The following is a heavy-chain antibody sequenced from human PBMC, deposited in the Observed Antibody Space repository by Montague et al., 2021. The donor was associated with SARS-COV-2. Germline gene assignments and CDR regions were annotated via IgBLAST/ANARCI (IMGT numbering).Heavy chain of an antibody. CDR2: XYSNGDK. V-gene: IGHV2-5*01. Sequence: PALVKPTQTLTLTCTFSGFSLSTPNVGVAWIRQPPGKALEWLAVXYSNGDKRHSPSLQRRLTITKDTSRNQVVVSLTNVDPLDTATYYCAHLIRYYDIFTGIPFDDWGQGTQVTVSS. D-gene: IGHD3-9*01. CDR1: GFSLSTPNVG. CDR3: AHLIRYYDIFTGIPFDD. J-gene: IGHJ4*02.